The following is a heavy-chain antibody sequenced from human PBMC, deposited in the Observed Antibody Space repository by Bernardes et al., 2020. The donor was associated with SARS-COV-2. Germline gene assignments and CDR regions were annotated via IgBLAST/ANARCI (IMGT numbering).Heavy chain of an antibody. CDR3: AKTHFPSMIVVVITYFDY. V-gene: IGHV3-23*01. CDR1: GFTFSSYA. CDR2: ISGSGGST. Sequence: GGSLRLSCAASGFTFSSYAMSWVRQAPGKGLEWVSAISGSGGSTYYADSVKGRFTISRDNSKNTLYLQMNSLRAEDTAVYYCAKTHFPSMIVVVITYFDYWGQGTLVTVSS. D-gene: IGHD3-22*01. J-gene: IGHJ4*02.